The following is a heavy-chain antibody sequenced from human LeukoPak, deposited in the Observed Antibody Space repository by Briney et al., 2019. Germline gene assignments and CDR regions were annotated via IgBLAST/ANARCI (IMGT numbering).Heavy chain of an antibody. CDR1: GYTFTSYG. V-gene: IGHV1-18*01. J-gene: IGHJ5*01. D-gene: IGHD2/OR15-2a*01. Sequence: ASVKVSCKASGYTFTSYGISWVRQAPGQGLEWMGWISAYNGNTNYAQKLQGRVTMTTDTSTSTAYMELRSLRSDDTAVYYCARNAGPIGENWFDPWGQGTTVTVSS. CDR3: ARNAGPIGENWFDP. CDR2: ISAYNGNT.